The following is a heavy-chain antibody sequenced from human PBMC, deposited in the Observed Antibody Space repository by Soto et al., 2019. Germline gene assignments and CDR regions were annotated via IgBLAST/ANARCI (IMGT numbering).Heavy chain of an antibody. D-gene: IGHD6-19*01. CDR3: AKYIAVAPGWLDP. Sequence: GGSLRLSCAASGFTFSSYGMHWVRQAPGKGLEWVAGIWYDGRNKFYADSVKGRFTISRDNSNSTVYLEMNSLRAEDTAVYYCAKYIAVAPGWLDPWGQGTMVPVSS. V-gene: IGHV3-33*06. CDR1: GFTFSSYG. CDR2: IWYDGRNK. J-gene: IGHJ5*02.